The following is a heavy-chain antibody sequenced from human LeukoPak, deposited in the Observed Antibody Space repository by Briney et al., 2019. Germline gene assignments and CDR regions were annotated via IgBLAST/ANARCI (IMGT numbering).Heavy chain of an antibody. CDR1: GYSFTSYW. D-gene: IGHD3-22*01. J-gene: IGHJ4*02. V-gene: IGHV5-10-1*01. CDR3: ARHIIDYYDSTNFGDY. CDR2: IDPSDSYT. Sequence: GESLKISCKGSGYSFTSYWINWVRQMPGKGLEWMGMIDPSDSYTNYSPSFQGHVTIPADKSISTAYLQWSSLKALDTAMYYCARHIIDYYDSTNFGDYWGQGTLVTVSS.